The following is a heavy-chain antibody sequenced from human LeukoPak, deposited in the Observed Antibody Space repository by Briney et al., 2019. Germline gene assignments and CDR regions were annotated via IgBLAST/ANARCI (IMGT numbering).Heavy chain of an antibody. Sequence: GGSLRLSCAASGFPFSDYYMTWIRQVPGKGLEWVSYISTSSGFTKYADSVKGRFTISRDNAKNTLYLQMNSLRAEDTAVYYCARLRDSSSPRYYYYGLDVWGQGTTVTVSS. D-gene: IGHD6-13*01. CDR3: ARLRDSSSPRYYYYGLDV. J-gene: IGHJ6*02. CDR1: GFPFSDYY. CDR2: ISTSSGFT. V-gene: IGHV3-11*06.